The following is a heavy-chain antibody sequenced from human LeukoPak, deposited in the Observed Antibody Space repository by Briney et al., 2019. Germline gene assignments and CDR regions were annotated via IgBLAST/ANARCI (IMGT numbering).Heavy chain of an antibody. CDR1: GFTFDDYA. D-gene: IGHD6-19*01. J-gene: IGHJ4*02. Sequence: PGGSLRLSCAASGFTFDDYAMHWVRQAPGKGLEWVSGISWNSGSIGYADSVKGRFTISRDNAKNSLYLQMNSLRAEDTALYYCAKGNAVAPTRVLLDYWGQGTLVTVSS. CDR3: AKGNAVAPTRVLLDY. V-gene: IGHV3-9*01. CDR2: ISWNSGSI.